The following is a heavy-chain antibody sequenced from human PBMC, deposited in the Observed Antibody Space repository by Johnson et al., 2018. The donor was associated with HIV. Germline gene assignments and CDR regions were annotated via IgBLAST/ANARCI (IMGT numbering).Heavy chain of an antibody. CDR3: ARDHLRRSHAFDI. CDR2: ISSSGSTI. D-gene: IGHD2-15*01. Sequence: QVQLVESGGGLVKPGGSLRLSCAGSGFTFSDHYMSWVRQAPGKGLEWVSYISSSGSTIYYADSVKGRFTISRDNSKNTLYLQMNSLRAEDTAVYYCARDHLRRSHAFDIWGQGTMVTVSS. CDR1: GFTFSDHY. V-gene: IGHV3-11*01. J-gene: IGHJ3*02.